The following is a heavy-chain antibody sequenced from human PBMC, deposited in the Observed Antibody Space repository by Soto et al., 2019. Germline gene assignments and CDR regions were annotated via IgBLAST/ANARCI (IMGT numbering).Heavy chain of an antibody. D-gene: IGHD5-12*01. CDR2: IYHSGST. J-gene: IGHJ5*02. CDR1: GGTISSCDW. Sequence: PSESLSLTCAASGGTISSCDWWCWVRQPPGKGLEWIGEIYHSGSTNYNPSLKSRVTISVDKSKNQFSLKLSSVTAADTAVYYCAIVVPATIWGNGFDPWGQGTLVTVSS. V-gene: IGHV4-4*02. CDR3: AIVVPATIWGNGFDP.